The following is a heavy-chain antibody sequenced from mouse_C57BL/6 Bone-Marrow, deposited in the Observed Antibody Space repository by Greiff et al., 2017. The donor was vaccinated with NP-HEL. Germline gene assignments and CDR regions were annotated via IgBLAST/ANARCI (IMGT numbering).Heavy chain of an antibody. V-gene: IGHV2-5*01. CDR3: AKNRGYSNYYAMDY. D-gene: IGHD2-5*01. J-gene: IGHJ4*01. Sequence: VKLMESGPGLVQPSQSLSITCTVSGFSLTSYGVHWVRQSPGKGLEWLGVIWRGGSTDYNAAFMSRLSITKDNSKSQVFFKMNSLQADDTAIYYCAKNRGYSNYYAMDYWGQGTSVTVSS. CDR1: GFSLTSYG. CDR2: IWRGGST.